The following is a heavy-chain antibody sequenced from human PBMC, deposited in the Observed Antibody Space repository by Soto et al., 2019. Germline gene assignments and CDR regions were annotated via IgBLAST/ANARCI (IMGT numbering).Heavy chain of an antibody. D-gene: IGHD5-12*01. CDR2: VYDLDGT. CDR3: AICHLREHAYNI. V-gene: IGHV3-53*01. J-gene: IGHJ3*02. CDR1: GLTVSGKKY. Sequence: DVQLVESGGGLIQPGGSLRLSCVASGLTVSGKKYMAWVRQAPGKGPEWVSGVYDLDGTYYADSVRGRFTTSIDSSRTTVYLKMRDLRPKDTALYFFAICHLREHAYNIWGQGTMVPVSS.